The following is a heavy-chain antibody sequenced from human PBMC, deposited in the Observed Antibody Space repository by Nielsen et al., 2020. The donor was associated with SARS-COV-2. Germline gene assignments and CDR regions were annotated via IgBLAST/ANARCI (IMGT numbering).Heavy chain of an antibody. J-gene: IGHJ4*02. V-gene: IGHV3-48*02. CDR2: ISASSANI. Sequence: GESLKISCAASGFTFNTYAMNWVRQAPGKGLEWVAYISASSANIHYAASVNGRFTVSRDNAKYSLYLQMNNLRDEDTAVYYCASDPSYASSWLHYFDFWGQGTLVTVSS. CDR3: ASDPSYASSWLHYFDF. D-gene: IGHD5-12*01. CDR1: GFTFNTYA.